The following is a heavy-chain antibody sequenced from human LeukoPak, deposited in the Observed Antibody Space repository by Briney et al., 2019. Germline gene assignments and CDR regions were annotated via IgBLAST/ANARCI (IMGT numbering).Heavy chain of an antibody. D-gene: IGHD3-9*01. CDR2: INHSGST. Sequence: SETLSLTCAVYGGSFSGYYWSWIRQPPGKGLEWIGEINHSGSTNYNPSLKSRVTISVDTSKNQFSLKLSSVTAADTAVYYCASAGYDILTGYRHTYFDYWGQGTLVTVSS. CDR1: GGSFSGYY. CDR3: ASAGYDILTGYRHTYFDY. V-gene: IGHV4-34*01. J-gene: IGHJ4*02.